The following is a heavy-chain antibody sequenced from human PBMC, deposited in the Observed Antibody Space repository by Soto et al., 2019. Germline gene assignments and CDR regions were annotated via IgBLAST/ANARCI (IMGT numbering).Heavy chain of an antibody. Sequence: EVQLLESGGGLVQPGGSLRLSCAASGFTLSSYAMSWVRQAPGKGLEWISAVSGSGGSTYYADSVKGRFTISRDNSKDTLYLQMNTLRAEATAVYYCAKPPDYTWNDYWGQGTLVTVSS. J-gene: IGHJ4*02. CDR3: AKPPDYTWNDY. V-gene: IGHV3-23*01. CDR1: GFTLSSYA. D-gene: IGHD1-20*01. CDR2: VSGSGGST.